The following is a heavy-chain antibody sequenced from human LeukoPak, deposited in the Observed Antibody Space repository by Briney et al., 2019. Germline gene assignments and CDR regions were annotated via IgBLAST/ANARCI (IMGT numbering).Heavy chain of an antibody. D-gene: IGHD2-2*01. CDR1: GGTFRNYG. CDR3: ASAYRRDIVVVPAAIYYFDY. CDR2: IIPIFGTA. Sequence: ASVKVSCKTSGGTFRNYGFTWVRQAPGQGLEWMGGIIPIFGTANYAQKFQGRVTITADESTSTAYMELSSLRSEDTAVYYCASAYRRDIVVVPAAIYYFDYWGQGTLVTVSS. J-gene: IGHJ4*02. V-gene: IGHV1-69*13.